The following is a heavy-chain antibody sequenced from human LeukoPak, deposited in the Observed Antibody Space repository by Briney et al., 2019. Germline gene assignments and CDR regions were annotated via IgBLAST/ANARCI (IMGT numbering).Heavy chain of an antibody. CDR1: GFSFNRRG. CDR3: ARIDGPTVFTYYMDL. D-gene: IGHD3-16*01. CDR2: ISPRSETI. J-gene: IGHJ6*03. V-gene: IGHV3-48*04. Sequence: PGGSLRLSCATSGFSFNRRGMNWVRHPPGKSLEWVSYISPRSETIYYAESVKGRFTVSRDDSKDSLYLQMHTLRAEDTAVYYCARIDGPTVFTYYMDLWGKGTTVTVAS.